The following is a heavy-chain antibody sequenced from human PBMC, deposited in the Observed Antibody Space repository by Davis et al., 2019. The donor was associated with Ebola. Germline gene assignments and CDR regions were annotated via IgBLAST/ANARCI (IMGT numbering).Heavy chain of an antibody. Sequence: ASVKVSCKASGYTFTGYDINWVRQAPGQGLEWMGWINPHNGNTNYAQNVQGRVTMTTDTSTSTAYMEVGSLRSDDTAVYYCARAQFPTTSDYWGQGTLVTVSS. CDR2: INPHNGNT. V-gene: IGHV1-18*01. D-gene: IGHD1-1*01. CDR3: ARAQFPTTSDY. CDR1: GYTFTGYD. J-gene: IGHJ4*02.